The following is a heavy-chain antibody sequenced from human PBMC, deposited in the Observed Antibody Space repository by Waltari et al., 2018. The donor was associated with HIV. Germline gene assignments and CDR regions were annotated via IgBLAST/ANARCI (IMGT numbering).Heavy chain of an antibody. J-gene: IGHJ4*02. D-gene: IGHD6-6*01. CDR1: GFTFGSYG. Sequence: VQLMESGGGVVQPGKSLRLSCATSGFTFGSYGIHWVRQAPVKGVDGVAVINYDGSNKFYAESVKGRFLISRDNSKNTLFLQMNSLRDEDTGLYYCARDKAPYSSSSAVDYWGQGTLVTVS. CDR3: ARDKAPYSSSSAVDY. CDR2: INYDGSNK. V-gene: IGHV3-33*01.